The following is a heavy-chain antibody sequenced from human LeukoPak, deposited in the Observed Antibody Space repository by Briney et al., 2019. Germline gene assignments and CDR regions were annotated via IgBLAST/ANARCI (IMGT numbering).Heavy chain of an antibody. CDR1: GYTFTNYG. Sequence: ASVKVSCKASGYTFTNYGISWVRQAPGQGLEWMGWISAYNGNTNYAQKLQGRVTMTTDTSTTTAYMELRSLRSDDTAVYYCAREALVGYGDYVVPGGRDHWGQGTLVTVSS. J-gene: IGHJ4*02. CDR3: AREALVGYGDYVVPGGRDH. CDR2: ISAYNGNT. V-gene: IGHV1-18*01. D-gene: IGHD4-17*01.